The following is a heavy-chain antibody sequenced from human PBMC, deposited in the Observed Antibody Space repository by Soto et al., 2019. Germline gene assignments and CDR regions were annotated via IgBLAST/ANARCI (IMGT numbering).Heavy chain of an antibody. CDR1: GFKFSNYA. Sequence: GGSLRLSCAASGFKFSNYAMSWVRQAPGKGLEWVSLISATGGGTYYADSVKGRFTISRDNSHNTLYLQVHSLTAEDTAAYYCAEDRRAGGNSAFYFDFWGQGAQVTVSS. CDR3: AEDRRAGGNSAFYFDF. V-gene: IGHV3-23*01. J-gene: IGHJ4*02. D-gene: IGHD3-16*01. CDR2: ISATGGGT.